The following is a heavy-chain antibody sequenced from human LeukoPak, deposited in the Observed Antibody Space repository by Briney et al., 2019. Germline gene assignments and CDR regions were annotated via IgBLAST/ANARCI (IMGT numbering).Heavy chain of an antibody. CDR3: ARRTSQISYGLDTLYYFDY. V-gene: IGHV4-34*01. CDR2: INHSGST. Sequence: SETLSLTCAAYGGSFSGYYWSWIRQPPGKGLEWIGEINHSGSTNYNPSLKSRVTISVDTSKNQFSLKLSSVTAADTAVYYCARRTSQISYGLDTLYYFDYWGQGTLVTVSS. J-gene: IGHJ4*02. CDR1: GGSFSGYY. D-gene: IGHD3-10*01.